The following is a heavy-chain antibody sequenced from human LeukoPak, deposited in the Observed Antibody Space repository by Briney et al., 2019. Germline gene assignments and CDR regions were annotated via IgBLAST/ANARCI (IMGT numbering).Heavy chain of an antibody. CDR3: ARRPPYSSGWYGY. CDR1: GYSISSGYY. V-gene: IGHV4-38-2*02. Sequence: SETLSLTCTVSGYSISSGYYWSWIRQPPGKGLEWIGEINHSGSTNYNPSLKSRVTISVDTSKNQFSLKLSSVTAADTAVYYCARRPPYSSGWYGYWGQGTLVTVSS. CDR2: INHSGST. J-gene: IGHJ4*02. D-gene: IGHD6-19*01.